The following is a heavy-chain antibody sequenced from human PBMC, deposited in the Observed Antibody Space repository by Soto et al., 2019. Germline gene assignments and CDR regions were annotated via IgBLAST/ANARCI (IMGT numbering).Heavy chain of an antibody. CDR3: AKREGAAAAGIDY. D-gene: IGHD6-13*01. CDR1: GFSFSLYA. V-gene: IGHV3-23*01. CDR2: ISGTGST. J-gene: IGHJ4*02. Sequence: EVQLLESGGGLVQPGASLRLSCAASGFSFSLYAMTWVRQAPGKGLEWVSTISGTGSTYYADSVKGRFTISRDNSKATVYLQMNNLRAEDTAVYYCAKREGAAAAGIDYWGQGNLVTVSS.